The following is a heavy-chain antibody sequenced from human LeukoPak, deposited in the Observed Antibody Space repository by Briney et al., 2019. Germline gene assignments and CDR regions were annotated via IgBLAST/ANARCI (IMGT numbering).Heavy chain of an antibody. CDR2: ISASGGST. CDR1: GFTFSSCA. CDR3: AKGYTWNNIDY. V-gene: IGHV3-23*01. J-gene: IGHJ4*02. D-gene: IGHD1/OR15-1a*01. Sequence: GGSLRLSCAASGFTFSSCAMSWVRQAPGKGLEWVSAISASGGSTYYADSVKGRFTISRGNSKNTLYLQMNSLRAEDTAVYYCAKGYTWNNIDYWGQGTLVTVSS.